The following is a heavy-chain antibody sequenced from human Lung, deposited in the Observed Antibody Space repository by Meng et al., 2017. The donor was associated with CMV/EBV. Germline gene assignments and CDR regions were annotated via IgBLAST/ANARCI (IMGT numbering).Heavy chain of an antibody. V-gene: IGHV1-18*01. CDR3: ARRGPSYCGVDCLAWFDP. D-gene: IGHD2-21*01. CDR1: GYTFISYG. Sequence: ASAKVSCKASGYTFISYGISWVRQAPGQGLEWMGWISAYNGRTNYAQKFQGRVTMTTDTSTSTAYMELRSLRSDDTAVYYCARRGPSYCGVDCLAWFDPWGQGTLVTVSS. J-gene: IGHJ5*02. CDR2: ISAYNGRT.